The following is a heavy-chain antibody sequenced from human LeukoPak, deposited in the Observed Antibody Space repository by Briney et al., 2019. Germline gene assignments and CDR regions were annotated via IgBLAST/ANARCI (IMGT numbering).Heavy chain of an antibody. CDR2: ISSGSSSI. J-gene: IGHJ4*02. D-gene: IGHD1-26*01. CDR3: ARGSGGYPYYFDY. CDR1: GFTFNTYS. Sequence: PGGSLRLSCGASGFTFNTYSMNWVRQAPGKGLEWVSYISSGSSSIHYTASVKGRFTISRDNAKNSLYLQMNSLRAEDTAVYYCARGSGGYPYYFDYWGQGTLVTVSS. V-gene: IGHV3-48*01.